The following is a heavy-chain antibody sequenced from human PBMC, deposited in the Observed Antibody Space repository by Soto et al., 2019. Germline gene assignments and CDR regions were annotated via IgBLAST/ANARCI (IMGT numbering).Heavy chain of an antibody. CDR2: IYPGDSDT. J-gene: IGHJ4*02. CDR1: GYSFAGYW. Sequence: PGESLKISCKGSGYSFAGYWIGWVRQMPGKGLDWMGVIYPGDSDTRYSPSFHGQVTISADKSISTAYLQWSSLKVSDTAMYYCARPCHGEPDYWGQGALVTVSS. V-gene: IGHV5-51*01. CDR3: ARPCHGEPDY.